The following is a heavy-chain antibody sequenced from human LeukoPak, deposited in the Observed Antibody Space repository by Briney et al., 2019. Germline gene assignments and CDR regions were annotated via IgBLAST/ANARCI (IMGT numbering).Heavy chain of an antibody. CDR3: AKDLNIAAAGEKGPGFDY. J-gene: IGHJ4*02. CDR1: GFTFSSYA. CDR2: ISDSGGTT. Sequence: TGGSLRLSCAASGFTFSSYAMNWVRQAPGKGLEWVSTISDSGGTTYYADSVKGRFTLSRDNSKNTLYLQMNSLRAEDTAVYYCAKDLNIAAAGEKGPGFDYWGQGTLVTVSS. D-gene: IGHD6-13*01. V-gene: IGHV3-23*01.